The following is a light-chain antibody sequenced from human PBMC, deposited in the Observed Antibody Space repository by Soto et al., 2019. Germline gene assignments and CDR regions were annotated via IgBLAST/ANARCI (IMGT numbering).Light chain of an antibody. CDR1: SSDVGSYNL. CDR2: EGI. J-gene: IGLJ2*01. CDR3: CSYAGTGTTTVI. Sequence: QSALTQPASVSGSPGQSITISCTGTSSDVGSYNLVSWYQQHPYKAPKLMIYEGIKRPSGVSNRFSGSKSGNTASLTISGLQAEDEANYYCCSYAGTGTTTVIFGGGTKLTVL. V-gene: IGLV2-23*01.